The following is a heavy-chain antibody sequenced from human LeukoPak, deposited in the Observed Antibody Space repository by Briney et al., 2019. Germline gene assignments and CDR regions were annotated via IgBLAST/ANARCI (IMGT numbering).Heavy chain of an antibody. CDR2: IYPGDSDT. D-gene: IGHD3-10*01. CDR3: ARPGIERLGEFTYYFDY. J-gene: IGHJ4*02. Sequence: GESLQISCQGSGYSFTSYWIGWVRQMPGKGLEWMGIIYPGDSDTRYSPSFQGQVTISADKSISTAYLQWSSLKASDTAMYYCARPGIERLGEFTYYFDYWGQGTLVTVSS. CDR1: GYSFTSYW. V-gene: IGHV5-51*01.